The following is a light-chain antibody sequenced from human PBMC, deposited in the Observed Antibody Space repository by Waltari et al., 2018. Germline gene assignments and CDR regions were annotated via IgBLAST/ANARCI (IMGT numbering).Light chain of an antibody. CDR3: QQSYTSPHT. V-gene: IGKV1-39*01. CDR1: QGISRS. J-gene: IGKJ1*01. CDR2: AAS. Sequence: DIQMTQSPSSLSASVGDRVTITCRASQGISRSLNWYQLKPGKAPKLLIFAASSLESGVSSRFSGSASGTDFTLTISSLQLEDLATYFCQQSYTSPHTFGQGTKVEIK.